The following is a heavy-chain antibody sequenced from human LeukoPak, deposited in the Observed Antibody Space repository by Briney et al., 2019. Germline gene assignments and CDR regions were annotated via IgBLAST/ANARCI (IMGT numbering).Heavy chain of an antibody. CDR1: GFKFIDAW. Sequence: GGSLRLSCAASGFKFIDAWMSRVRQAPGKGLEWVGRIKSRGSGWTTEYAATVRGRFIISRDDSQKTVFLQMNSLEPEDTAVYFCAWVKADKGFSYFFMDVWGKGTTVIVAS. J-gene: IGHJ6*03. CDR2: IKSRGSGWTT. D-gene: IGHD2-21*01. V-gene: IGHV3-15*05. CDR3: AWVKADKGFSYFFMDV.